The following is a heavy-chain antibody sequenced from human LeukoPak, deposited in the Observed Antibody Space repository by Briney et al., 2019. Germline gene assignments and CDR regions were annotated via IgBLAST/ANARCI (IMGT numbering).Heavy chain of an antibody. J-gene: IGHJ3*02. V-gene: IGHV3-48*01. CDR2: ISSTSSTI. CDR3: ARDHAFDI. Sequence: GGSLRLSCEASGFNFDIYSMNWVRQTPGKGLEWVAKISSTSSTIYYVDSVKGRFTVSRDNSKNTLYLQMNSLRAEDTAVYYCARDHAFDIWGQGTMVTVSS. CDR1: GFNFDIYS.